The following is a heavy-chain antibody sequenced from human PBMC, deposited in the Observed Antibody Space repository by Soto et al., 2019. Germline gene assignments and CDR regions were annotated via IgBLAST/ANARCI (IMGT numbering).Heavy chain of an antibody. Sequence: PGGSLRLSCAASGFTFSSYAMSWVRQAPGKGLEWVSAISGSGGSTYYADSVKGRFTISRDNSKNTLYLQMNSLRAEDTAVYYCAQHFVVPAAIHYYYYYYMDVWGKGTTVTVSS. D-gene: IGHD2-2*01. CDR2: ISGSGGST. J-gene: IGHJ6*03. CDR1: GFTFSSYA. CDR3: AQHFVVPAAIHYYYYYYMDV. V-gene: IGHV3-23*01.